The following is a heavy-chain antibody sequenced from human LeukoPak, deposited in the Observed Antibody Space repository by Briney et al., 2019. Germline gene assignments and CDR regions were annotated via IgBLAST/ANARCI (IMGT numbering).Heavy chain of an antibody. CDR1: GFTFSSYS. CDR3: AKVEMSTSPGGIDY. V-gene: IGHV3-21*01. CDR2: ITSSSTYI. J-gene: IGHJ4*02. D-gene: IGHD5-24*01. Sequence: GGSLRLSCAASGFTFSSYSMIWVRQAPGKGLEWVSSITSSSTYIYYADSLKGRFTISRDNAKNSLYLQMNSLTAEDTAVYYCAKVEMSTSPGGIDYWGQGTLVTVSS.